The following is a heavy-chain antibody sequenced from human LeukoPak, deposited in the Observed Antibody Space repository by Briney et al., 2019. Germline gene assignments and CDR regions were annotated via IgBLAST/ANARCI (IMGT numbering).Heavy chain of an antibody. CDR1: GGSFSGYY. D-gene: IGHD7-27*01. J-gene: IGHJ4*02. V-gene: IGHV4-34*01. Sequence: SETLSLTCAVYGGSFSGYYWSWIRQPPGKGLEWIGEINHSGSTNYNPSLKSRVTISVDTSKNQFSLKLCSVTGADTAVYYCARVRATGAHDCWGQGTLVTVSS. CDR2: INHSGST. CDR3: ARVRATGAHDC.